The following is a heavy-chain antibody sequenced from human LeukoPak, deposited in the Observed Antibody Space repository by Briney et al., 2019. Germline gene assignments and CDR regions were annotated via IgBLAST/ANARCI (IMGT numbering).Heavy chain of an antibody. V-gene: IGHV5-51*01. D-gene: IGHD5-18*01. CDR2: ISVGDSDT. J-gene: IGHJ4*02. CDR3: ARGFGYAGNYFDS. CDR1: GYTFSNYW. Sequence: GESLKTSCRGSGYTFSNYWIGWVRQMPGKGLEWVGIISVGDSDTRYSPSFQGQVTISDDKSISTAYLQWSSLEASDTAIYYCARGFGYAGNYFDSWGQGTLVTVSS.